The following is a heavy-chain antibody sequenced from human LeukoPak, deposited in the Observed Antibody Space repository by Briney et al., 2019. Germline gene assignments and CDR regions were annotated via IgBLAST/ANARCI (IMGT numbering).Heavy chain of an antibody. D-gene: IGHD1-26*01. CDR1: GGSISSYY. J-gene: IGHJ6*03. V-gene: IGHV4-59*01. CDR3: ARVVVGEDYMDV. CDR2: IYYSGST. Sequence: SETLSLTCTVSGGSISSYYWSWIRQPPGKGLEWIGYIYYSGSTNYNPSLKSRVTISVDTSKNQFSLKLSSVTAADTAVYYCARVVVGEDYMDVWGKGTTVTVSS.